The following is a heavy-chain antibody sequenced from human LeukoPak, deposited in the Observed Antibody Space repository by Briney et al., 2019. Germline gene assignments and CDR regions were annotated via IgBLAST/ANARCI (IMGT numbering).Heavy chain of an antibody. CDR2: IRYDGSDK. J-gene: IGHJ4*02. V-gene: IGHV3-30*02. CDR1: GFILRSFD. Sequence: GGSLRLSCAASGFILRSFDMHWVRQAPGKGLEWVASIRYDGSDKYYADSVKGRFTVSRDNSQNTLYLQMSSLGTEDTAVYYCARDNTPALDYWGQGTLVTVSS. CDR3: ARDNTPALDY. D-gene: IGHD2-2*02.